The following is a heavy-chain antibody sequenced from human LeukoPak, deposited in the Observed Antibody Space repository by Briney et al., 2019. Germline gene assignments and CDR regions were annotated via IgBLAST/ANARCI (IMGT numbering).Heavy chain of an antibody. Sequence: SVKVSCKASGGTFSSYAISWVRQAPGQGLEWMGGIIPIFGTANYTQKFQGRVTITADESTSTAYMELSSLRSEDTAVYYCARSSGYSSSRFDYWGQGTLVTVSS. CDR1: GGTFSSYA. V-gene: IGHV1-69*13. CDR2: IIPIFGTA. D-gene: IGHD6-13*01. J-gene: IGHJ4*02. CDR3: ARSSGYSSSRFDY.